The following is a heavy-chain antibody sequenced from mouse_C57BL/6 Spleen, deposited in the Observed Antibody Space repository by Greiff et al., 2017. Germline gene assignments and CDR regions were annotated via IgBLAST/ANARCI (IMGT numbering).Heavy chain of an antibody. D-gene: IGHD3-2*02. CDR3: ARHAQATYAMDY. V-gene: IGHV5-4*01. CDR1: GFTFSSYA. CDR2: ISDGSSYT. J-gene: IGHJ4*01. Sequence: EVQRVESGGGLVKPGGSLKLSCAASGFTFSSYAMSWVRQTPEKRLEWVATISDGSSYTYYPDNVKGRVTISRDKAKNNLYLQLSHLTSEDTAMYYCARHAQATYAMDYWGQGTSVTVSS.